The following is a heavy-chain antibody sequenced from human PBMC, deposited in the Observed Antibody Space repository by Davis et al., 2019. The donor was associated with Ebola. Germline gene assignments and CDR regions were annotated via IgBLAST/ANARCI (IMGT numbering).Heavy chain of an antibody. CDR2: INTDGSRS. CDR3: ARANNPVVGATSY. CDR1: GFTFSRYW. V-gene: IGHV3-74*01. Sequence: PGGSLRLSCAASGFTFSRYWMHWVRQAPGKGLVWLSQINTDGSRSTYAESVTGRFTISRDNAKSTLYLQVNSLRAEDTAVYYCARANNPVVGATSYWGQGTPVTVSS. J-gene: IGHJ4*02. D-gene: IGHD1-26*01.